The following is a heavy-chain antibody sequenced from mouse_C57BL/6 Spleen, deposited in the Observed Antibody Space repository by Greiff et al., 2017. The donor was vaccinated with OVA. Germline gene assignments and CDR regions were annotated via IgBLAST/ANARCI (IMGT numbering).Heavy chain of an antibody. Sequence: EVQGVESGGGLVKPGGSLKLSCAASGFTFSSYAMSWVRQTPEKRLEWVATISDGGSYTYYPDNVKGRFTISRDNAKNNLYLQMSHLKSEDTAMYYCARDRDEGGYFDYWGQGTTLTVSS. CDR2: ISDGGSYT. J-gene: IGHJ2*01. CDR3: ARDRDEGGYFDY. V-gene: IGHV5-4*01. D-gene: IGHD3-3*01. CDR1: GFTFSSYA.